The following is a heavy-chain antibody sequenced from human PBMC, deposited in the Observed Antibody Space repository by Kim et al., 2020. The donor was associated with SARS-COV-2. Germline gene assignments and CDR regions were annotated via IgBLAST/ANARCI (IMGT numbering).Heavy chain of an antibody. CDR2: IYHSGST. Sequence: SETLSLTCTVSGYSISSGYYWGWIRQPPGKGLEWIGSIYHSGSTYYNPSLKSRVTISVDTSKNQFSLKLSSVTAADTAVYYCARGMYSGSYLFDYWGQGT. V-gene: IGHV4-38-2*02. CDR1: GYSISSGYY. D-gene: IGHD1-26*01. CDR3: ARGMYSGSYLFDY. J-gene: IGHJ4*02.